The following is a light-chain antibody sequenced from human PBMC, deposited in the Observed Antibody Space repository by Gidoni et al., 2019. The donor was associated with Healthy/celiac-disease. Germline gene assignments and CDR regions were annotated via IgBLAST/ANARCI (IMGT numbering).Light chain of an antibody. CDR1: QSVSSSY. CDR2: GAS. Sequence: IVLTQSPGTLSLSPGERATLSCRASQSVSSSYLAWYQQKPGQAPRLLIYGASSSAAVLPDRFLCSGSPTDFTLTIIRLEPADFAVYCCQPSGISPGTFVQGTKVEIK. V-gene: IGKV3-20*01. J-gene: IGKJ1*01. CDR3: QPSGISPGT.